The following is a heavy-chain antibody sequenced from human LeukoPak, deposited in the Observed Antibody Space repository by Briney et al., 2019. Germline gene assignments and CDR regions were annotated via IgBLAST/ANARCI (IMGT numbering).Heavy chain of an antibody. CDR1: GYTFTGYY. J-gene: IGHJ5*02. D-gene: IGHD2-2*01. CDR2: INPNSGGT. Sequence: ASVKVSCKASGYTFTGYYMHWVRQAPGQGLEWMGWINPNSGGTNYGQKFQGRVTMTRDTSISTAYMELSRLRSDDTAVYYCATCSSTSCYFRANWFDPWGQGTLVTVSS. CDR3: ATCSSTSCYFRANWFDP. V-gene: IGHV1-2*02.